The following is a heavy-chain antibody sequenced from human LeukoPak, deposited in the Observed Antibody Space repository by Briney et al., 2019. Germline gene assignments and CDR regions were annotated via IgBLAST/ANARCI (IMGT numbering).Heavy chain of an antibody. CDR1: GFTFSSYW. J-gene: IGHJ3*02. D-gene: IGHD1-26*01. CDR3: ASRSGSYSPDAFDI. CDR2: ISSSSSYI. Sequence: PGGSLRLSCAASGFTFSSYWMSWVRQAPGKGLEWVSSISSSSSYIYYADSVKGRFTVSRDNAKNSLYLQMNSLRAEDTAVYYCASRSGSYSPDAFDIWGQGTMVTVSS. V-gene: IGHV3-21*01.